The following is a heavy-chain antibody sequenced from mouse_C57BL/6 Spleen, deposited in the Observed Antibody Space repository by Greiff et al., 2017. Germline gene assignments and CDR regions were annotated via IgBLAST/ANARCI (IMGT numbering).Heavy chain of an antibody. CDR3: ARYPYYSNLGAMDY. Sequence: VQLQQSGPELVKPGASVKISCKASGYTFTDYYINWVKQRPGQGLEWIGWIFPGSGSTYYNEKFKGKDTLTVDKSSSTAYMLLSSLTSEDSAVYFCARYPYYSNLGAMDYWGQGTSVTVSS. CDR1: GYTFTDYY. J-gene: IGHJ4*01. D-gene: IGHD2-5*01. V-gene: IGHV1-75*01. CDR2: IFPGSGST.